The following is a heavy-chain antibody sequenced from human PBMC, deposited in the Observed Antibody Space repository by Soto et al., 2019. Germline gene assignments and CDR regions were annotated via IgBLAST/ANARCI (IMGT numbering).Heavy chain of an antibody. Sequence: PGESLNLSCKGSGYRFTRYLIGWVRQMPGKGLEWMGIIYPGDSDTRYSPSFQGQVTISADKSISTAYLQWSSLKASDTAMYYCARTSAAGKYYYGMDVWGQGTTVTVS. D-gene: IGHD6-13*01. J-gene: IGHJ6*02. CDR3: ARTSAAGKYYYGMDV. CDR1: GYRFTRYL. CDR2: IYPGDSDT. V-gene: IGHV5-51*01.